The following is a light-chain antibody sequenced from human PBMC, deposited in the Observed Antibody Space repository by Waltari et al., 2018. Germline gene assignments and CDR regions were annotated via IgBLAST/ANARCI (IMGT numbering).Light chain of an antibody. Sequence: QSALTQPASVSGSPGQSITISCTGTSSDVGGYDYVHWYQQHPGKAPKLMIYDVSNRPSGVSNRFSGPKSGNTASLTISGLQAEDEADYYCSSYTSISACVLFGGGTKLTVL. CDR1: SSDVGGYDY. J-gene: IGLJ3*02. V-gene: IGLV2-14*03. CDR2: DVS. CDR3: SSYTSISACVL.